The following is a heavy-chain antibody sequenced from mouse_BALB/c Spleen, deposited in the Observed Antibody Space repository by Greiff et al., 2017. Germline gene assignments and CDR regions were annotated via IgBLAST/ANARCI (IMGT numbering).Heavy chain of an antibody. Sequence: VQLQQPGAELVKPGTSVKLSCKASGYNFTSYWINWVKLRPGQGLEWIGDIYPGSGSTNYNEKFKSKATLTVDTSSSTAYMQLSSLASEDSALYYCARKGFDYWGQGTTLTVSS. CDR1: GYNFTSYW. CDR3: ARKGFDY. V-gene: IGHV1-55*01. J-gene: IGHJ2*01. CDR2: IYPGSGST.